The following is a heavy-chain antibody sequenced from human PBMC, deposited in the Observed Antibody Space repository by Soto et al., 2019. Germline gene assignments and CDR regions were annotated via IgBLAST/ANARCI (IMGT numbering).Heavy chain of an antibody. CDR3: AKQGAVHINYFEY. D-gene: IGHD6-19*01. V-gene: IGHV3-30*18. Sequence: QVQLVESGGGVVQPGGSLRLSCAASGFIFSGYGIHWVRRAPGKGLEWVAVISYDGNFKFYADSVKDRFTISRDNSKNTLYLQMNSLRAEDTAVYYCAKQGAVHINYFEYWGQGTLVTVSS. CDR1: GFIFSGYG. J-gene: IGHJ4*02. CDR2: ISYDGNFK.